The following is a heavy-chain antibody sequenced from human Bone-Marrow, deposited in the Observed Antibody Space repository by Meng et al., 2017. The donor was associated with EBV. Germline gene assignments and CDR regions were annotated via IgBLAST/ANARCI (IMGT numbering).Heavy chain of an antibody. J-gene: IGHJ4*02. CDR2: IYHSGST. CDR1: GGSISSNHW. Sequence: GHLKESGPGLVKPSGTLSLTCAVSGGSISSNHWWSWVRQPPGKGLEWIGEIYHSGSTNFNPSLKSRVTLSLDNSKNQFSLKLSSVTAADTAVYYCARDRWELQKAFEYWGQGTLVTVSS. CDR3: ARDRWELQKAFEY. V-gene: IGHV4-4*02. D-gene: IGHD1-26*01.